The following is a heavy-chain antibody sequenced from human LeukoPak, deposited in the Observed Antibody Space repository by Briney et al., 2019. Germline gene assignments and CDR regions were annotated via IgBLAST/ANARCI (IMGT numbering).Heavy chain of an antibody. D-gene: IGHD1-26*01. CDR1: GFTFSSYS. J-gene: IGHJ5*02. Sequence: GGSLRLSCAASGFTFSSYSMNWVRQPPGKGLEWVSSISSSSSYIYYADSVKGRFTISRDNAKNSLYLQMNSLRAEDTAVYYCARFIVGATNWFDPWGQGTLVTVSS. CDR2: ISSSSSYI. V-gene: IGHV3-21*01. CDR3: ARFIVGATNWFDP.